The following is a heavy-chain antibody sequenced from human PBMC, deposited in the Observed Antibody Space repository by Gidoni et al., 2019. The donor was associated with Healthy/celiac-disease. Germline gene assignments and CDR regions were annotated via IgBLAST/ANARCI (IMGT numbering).Heavy chain of an antibody. D-gene: IGHD3-10*01. Sequence: QVQLVESGGGVVQPGRYLRLSCAASGFTFSSYAMHWVRQAPGKGLEWVAVISYDGSNKYYADSVKGRFTISRDNSKNTLYLQMNSLRAEDTAVYYCASPAGGSGSYYAPAFDYWGQGTLVTVSS. CDR1: GFTFSSYA. CDR2: ISYDGSNK. CDR3: ASPAGGSGSYYAPAFDY. J-gene: IGHJ4*02. V-gene: IGHV3-30*04.